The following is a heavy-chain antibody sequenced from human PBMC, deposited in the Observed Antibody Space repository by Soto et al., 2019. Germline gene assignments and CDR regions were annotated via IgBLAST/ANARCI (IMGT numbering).Heavy chain of an antibody. CDR1: GGSFSGYY. V-gene: IGHV4-34*01. CDR2: INHSGST. Sequence: PSETLSVTGAVYGGSFSGYYWSWIRQPPGKGLECIGEINHSGSTTDNPSLKSRVTISVDTSKNQFSLKLRSVTAADTAVYYCARGLWRYICWSQLYWCWFAPWGQGTLGTVSA. CDR3: ARGLWRYICWSQLYWCWFAP. D-gene: IGHD2-8*02. J-gene: IGHJ5*02.